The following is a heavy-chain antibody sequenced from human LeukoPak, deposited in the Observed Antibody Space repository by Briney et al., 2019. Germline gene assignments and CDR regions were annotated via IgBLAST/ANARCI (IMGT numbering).Heavy chain of an antibody. CDR1: GGSISSYL. D-gene: IGHD2-15*01. CDR3: ATRSTGVAATFDS. J-gene: IGHJ5*01. Sequence: SETLSLTCSVSGGSISSYLWSWIRQPPGKGLESIGCIFNSGSTNYNPSLKSRVTISVDTSKNQFSLKLSSVTAADTAVYYCATRSTGVAATFDSWGQGALVTVSS. CDR2: IFNSGST. V-gene: IGHV4-59*01.